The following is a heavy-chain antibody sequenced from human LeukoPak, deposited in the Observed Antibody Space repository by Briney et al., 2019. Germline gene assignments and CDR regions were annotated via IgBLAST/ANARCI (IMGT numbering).Heavy chain of an antibody. J-gene: IGHJ4*02. CDR3: ARDQWRLFDF. D-gene: IGHD2-21*02. CDR2: IKEDGSDK. V-gene: IGHV3-7*04. CDR1: GFTFSNYW. Sequence: QSGGSLRLSCAASGFTFSNYWMTWVRQAPGKGLEWVANIKEDGSDKYYVDSVKGRFTISRDNAKNSLYLQMNSLRAEDTAVYFCARDQWRLFDFWGQGTLVAVSS.